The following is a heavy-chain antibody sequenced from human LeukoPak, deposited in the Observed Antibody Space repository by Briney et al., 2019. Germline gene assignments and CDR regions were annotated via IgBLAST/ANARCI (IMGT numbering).Heavy chain of an antibody. D-gene: IGHD3-10*01. CDR3: AKNRGYYGSGSYYNALFDY. Sequence: GGSLRLSCSASGFSFSSYAMSWVRQAPGKGLGWVSVISGSGGSTYYADSVKGRFTISRDNSKNTLYLQMNSLSAEDTAVYYCAKNRGYYGSGSYYNALFDYWGQGTLVTVSS. CDR1: GFSFSSYA. J-gene: IGHJ4*02. CDR2: ISGSGGST. V-gene: IGHV3-23*01.